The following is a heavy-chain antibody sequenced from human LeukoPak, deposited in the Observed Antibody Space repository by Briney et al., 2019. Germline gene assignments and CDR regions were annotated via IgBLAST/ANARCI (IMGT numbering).Heavy chain of an antibody. CDR1: GFTFSSYA. V-gene: IGHV3-23*01. CDR3: AKGKYGSGSYYNDPFDY. D-gene: IGHD3-10*01. CDR2: ISGSGGST. J-gene: IGHJ4*02. Sequence: GGSLRLSCAASGFTFSSYAMSWVRQAPGKGLEWVSVISGSGGSTYYADSEKGRFTISRDNSKNTLYLQMNSLRAEDTAVYYCAKGKYGSGSYYNDPFDYWGQGTLVTVSS.